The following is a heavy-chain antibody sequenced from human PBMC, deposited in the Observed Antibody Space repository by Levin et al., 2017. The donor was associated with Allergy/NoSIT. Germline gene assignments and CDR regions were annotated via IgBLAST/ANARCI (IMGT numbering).Heavy chain of an antibody. CDR3: ARETLVAAAVNSHYYVGFDV. J-gene: IGHJ6*02. CDR2: INTHTGIP. Sequence: VASVKVSCKTSGYTFTSHSINWVRQAPGQGLEWIGWINTHTGIPTNAQGVTGRFVFFLDTSASTAYLQINDLKPEDTAVYFCARETLVAAAVNSHYYVGFDVWGQGTTVTVSS. D-gene: IGHD6-13*01. CDR1: GYTFTSHS. V-gene: IGHV7-4-1*02.